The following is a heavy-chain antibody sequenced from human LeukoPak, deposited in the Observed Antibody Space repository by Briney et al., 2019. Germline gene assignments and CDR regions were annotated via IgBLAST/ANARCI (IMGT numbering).Heavy chain of an antibody. Sequence: SETLSLTCAVSGYSITSTYWWGWIRQTPGTGLEWIGSLHHSGSTSYSPSLKSRVTISVDTSKNQFSLRLSSVTAADTAVYYCARVGGDDSTGHYSVDYWGQGTLVTVSS. V-gene: IGHV4-38-2*01. CDR1: GYSITSTYW. D-gene: IGHD3-22*01. CDR3: ARVGGDDSTGHYSVDY. CDR2: LHHSGST. J-gene: IGHJ4*02.